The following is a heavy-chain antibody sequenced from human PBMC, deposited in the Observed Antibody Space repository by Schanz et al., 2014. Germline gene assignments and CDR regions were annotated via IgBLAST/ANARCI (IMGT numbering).Heavy chain of an antibody. D-gene: IGHD2-2*01. Sequence: QVQLVQSGAEVKKPGASVKVSCKASGYTFVRYSMHWVRQAPGQGLEWMGIINPSGGGTSYALRFQDRVTVTRDTSRSTVYMELSSLRSEDTAVYYCARAPTAYCSDTSCLGTPFDYWGQGTLXTVSS. CDR1: GYTFVRYS. V-gene: IGHV1-46*03. CDR2: INPSGGGT. J-gene: IGHJ4*02. CDR3: ARAPTAYCSDTSCLGTPFDY.